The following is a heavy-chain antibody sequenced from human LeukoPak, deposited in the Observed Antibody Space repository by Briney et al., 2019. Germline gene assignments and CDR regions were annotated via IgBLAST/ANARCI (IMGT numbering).Heavy chain of an antibody. V-gene: IGHV4-34*01. CDR2: INHSGST. D-gene: IGHD1-26*01. CDR1: GGSFSGYY. J-gene: IGHJ3*02. CDR3: ARYAGENDAFDI. Sequence: PSETLSLTCAVYGGSFSGYYWSWIRQPPGKGLEWIGEINHSGSTNYNPSLKSRVTISVDTSKNQFSLKLSSVTAADTAVYYCARYAGENDAFDIWGQGTMVTVSS.